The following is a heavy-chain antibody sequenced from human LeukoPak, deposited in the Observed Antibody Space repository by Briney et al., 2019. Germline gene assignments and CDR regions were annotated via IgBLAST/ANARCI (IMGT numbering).Heavy chain of an antibody. CDR3: ASHIVVVTAIRYYAMDV. J-gene: IGHJ6*02. V-gene: IGHV3-21*01. Sequence: GGSLRLSCEASGFSFGSYDMNWVRQAPGKGLEWVSSITTSSSYIYYADSVKGRFTVSRDNAKNSLYLQMNSLRAEDTAVYYCASHIVVVTAIRYYAMDVRGQGTTVTVSS. CDR1: GFSFGSYD. D-gene: IGHD2-2*01. CDR2: ITTSSSYI.